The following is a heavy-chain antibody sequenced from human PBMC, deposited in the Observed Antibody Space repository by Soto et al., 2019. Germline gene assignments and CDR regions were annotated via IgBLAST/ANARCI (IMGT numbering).Heavy chain of an antibody. CDR3: ARAGQYYDASGYAD. CDR2: ISVYNGNT. V-gene: IGHV1-18*01. D-gene: IGHD3-22*01. CDR1: GYSFATSG. J-gene: IGHJ4*02. Sequence: QVKLVQSGTEVKKPGASIKVSCKASGYSFATSGMTWVRQAPGQGLEWMGWISVYNGNTNYDQKLQDRVTMTTDTSTNTAFLEVRNLRSDDTAVYYWARAGQYYDASGYADWGQGTLVTVS.